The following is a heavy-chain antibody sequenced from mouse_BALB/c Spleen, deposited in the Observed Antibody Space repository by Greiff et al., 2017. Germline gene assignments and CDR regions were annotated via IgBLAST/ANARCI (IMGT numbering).Heavy chain of an antibody. J-gene: IGHJ4*01. CDR3: ARGDDALDY. D-gene: IGHD2-12*01. CDR2: IRAGGST. Sequence: VQLVESGPGLVAPSQCLSITCTVSGFSLTSYGVHWVRQPPGKGLEWLGVIRAGGSTNYNSALMSRLSISKDNAKSQVFLKMNSLQTDDTAMYYCARGDDALDYWGQGTSVTVSS. CDR1: GFSLTSYG. V-gene: IGHV2-9*02.